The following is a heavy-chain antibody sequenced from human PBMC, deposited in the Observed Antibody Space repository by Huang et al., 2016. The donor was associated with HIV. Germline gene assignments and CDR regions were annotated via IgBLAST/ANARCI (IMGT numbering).Heavy chain of an antibody. D-gene: IGHD3-16*01. V-gene: IGHV1-69*01. CDR1: GDTFRSCA. J-gene: IGHJ6*02. CDR2: SSPSFGTA. CDR3: AKRGGNYPPGYYGMDV. Sequence: VQLVQSGAEVKKPGSSVKVSCRSSGDTFRSCAINWVRQAPGQGLEWRGGSSPSFGTATYARKCQGRVSIAADDSTRTAYMELSSLTSEDTAVYYCAKRGGNYPPGYYGMDVWGQGTIVTVSS.